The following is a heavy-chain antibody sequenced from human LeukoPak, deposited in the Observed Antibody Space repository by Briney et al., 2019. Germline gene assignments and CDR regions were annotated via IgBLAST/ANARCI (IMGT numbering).Heavy chain of an antibody. CDR3: ARNLGMQRPSRGLRGAYFDY. Sequence: GGSLRLSCAASGFIFSNYWMSWVRQAPGKGLERVANIKQDGSEKYYVDSVKGRFTISRDNSKNTLYLQMNSLRAEDTAVYYCARNLGMQRPSRGLRGAYFDYWGQGTLVTVSS. V-gene: IGHV3-7*01. CDR1: GFIFSNYW. J-gene: IGHJ4*02. D-gene: IGHD7-27*01. CDR2: IKQDGSEK.